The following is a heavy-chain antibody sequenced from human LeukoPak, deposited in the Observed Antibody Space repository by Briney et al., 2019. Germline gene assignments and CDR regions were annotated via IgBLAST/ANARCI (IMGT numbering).Heavy chain of an antibody. J-gene: IGHJ3*02. Sequence: PGGSLRLSCAASGFTFSSYGMHWVRQAPGKGLEWVAVISYNGHNKYSADSVEGRFTISRDNSKNTLYLQMNSLRAEDTAIYYCAKDPGMAVYSYGYDAFDIWGQGTMVTVSS. CDR3: AKDPGMAVYSYGYDAFDI. CDR2: ISYNGHNK. D-gene: IGHD5-18*01. V-gene: IGHV3-30*18. CDR1: GFTFSSYG.